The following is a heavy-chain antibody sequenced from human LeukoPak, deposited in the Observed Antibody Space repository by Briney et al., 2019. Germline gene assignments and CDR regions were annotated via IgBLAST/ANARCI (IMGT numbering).Heavy chain of an antibody. CDR1: GFTFSSYS. Sequence: GGCLRLSCAASGFTFSSYSMNWVRQAPGKGLERVSSISSSSSYIYYADSVKGRFTISRDNAKNTPYLQMNSLRAEDTAVYYCASSRGSGYCSSTSCYKDGMDVWGQGTTVTVSS. CDR2: ISSSSSYI. D-gene: IGHD2-2*02. CDR3: ASSRGSGYCSSTSCYKDGMDV. V-gene: IGHV3-21*01. J-gene: IGHJ6*02.